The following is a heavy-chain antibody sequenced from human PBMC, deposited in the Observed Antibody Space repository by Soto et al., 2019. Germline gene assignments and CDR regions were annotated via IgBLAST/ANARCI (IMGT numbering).Heavy chain of an antibody. V-gene: IGHV4-30-4*01. Sequence: QVQLQESGPGLVKPSQTLSLTCTVSGGSISSGDYYWSWIRQPPGKGLEWIGYIYYSGSTYYNPSPKSRVTISVDTSKNQFSRKLSSVNAADTAVYYCARDPFPHRRTPGIYGMDVWGQGTTVTVSS. CDR1: GGSISSGDYY. CDR2: IYYSGST. J-gene: IGHJ6*02. CDR3: ARDPFPHRRTPGIYGMDV. D-gene: IGHD2-15*01.